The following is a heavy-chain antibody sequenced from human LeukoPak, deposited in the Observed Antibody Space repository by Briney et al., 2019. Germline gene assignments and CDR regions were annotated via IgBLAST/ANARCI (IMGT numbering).Heavy chain of an antibody. D-gene: IGHD4-17*01. CDR1: GFTFSTSW. CDR3: ARGDHYGDYFDY. CDR2: IRKDASQI. V-gene: IGHV3-7*01. Sequence: GGSLRLSCAASGFTFSTSWMSWVRQAPGKGLEWVANIRKDASQIYYVDSVRGRFTISRDNAKNSLYLQTNSLRAEDTAVYYCARGDHYGDYFDYWGQGTLVTVSS. J-gene: IGHJ4*02.